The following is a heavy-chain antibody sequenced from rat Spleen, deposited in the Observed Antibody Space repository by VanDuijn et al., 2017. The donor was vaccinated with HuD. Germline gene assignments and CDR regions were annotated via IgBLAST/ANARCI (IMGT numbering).Heavy chain of an antibody. Sequence: QVQLKESGPGLVQPSQTLSLTCTVSGFSLIRYNVHWVRQPPGEGLEWMGRMTYNGDTSYNSALKSRLSISRDTSKNQVFLKMNSRQTDDTGTYYCTIHPRYWGQGVMVTVSS. J-gene: IGHJ2*01. CDR3: TIHPRY. CDR1: GFSLIRYN. CDR2: MTYNGDT. V-gene: IGHV2-63*01. D-gene: IGHD3-1*01.